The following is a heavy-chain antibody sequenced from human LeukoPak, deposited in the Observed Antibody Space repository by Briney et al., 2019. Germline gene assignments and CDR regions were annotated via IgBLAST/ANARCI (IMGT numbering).Heavy chain of an antibody. CDR3: AREPSSGYRYFDY. CDR2: INVYNGNT. J-gene: IGHJ4*02. Sequence: ASVKVSCKASGYXFTSHDVSWVRQAPGQGLKWMGWINVYNGNTDYAQRLQGRVTMTTDTSTNTAYMELRSLRSDDTTVYYCAREPSSGYRYFDYWGQGTLVTVSS. V-gene: IGHV1-18*01. CDR1: GYXFTSHD. D-gene: IGHD3-22*01.